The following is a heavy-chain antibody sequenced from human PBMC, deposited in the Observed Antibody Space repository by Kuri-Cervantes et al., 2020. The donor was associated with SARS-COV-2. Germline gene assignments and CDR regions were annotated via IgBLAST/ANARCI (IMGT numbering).Heavy chain of an antibody. CDR2: ISSSSSYI. CDR1: GFTFSSYS. D-gene: IGHD2-15*01. CDR3: ARELGGGSV. J-gene: IGHJ4*02. Sequence: GESLKISCAASGFTFSSYSMNWVRQAPGKGLEWVPSISSSSSYIYYADSVKGRFTISRDNAKNSLYLQMNSLRAEDTAVYYCARELGGGSVWGQGTLVTVSS. V-gene: IGHV3-21*01.